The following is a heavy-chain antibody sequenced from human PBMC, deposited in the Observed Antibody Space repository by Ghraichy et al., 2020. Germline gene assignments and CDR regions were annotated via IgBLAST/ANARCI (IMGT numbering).Heavy chain of an antibody. D-gene: IGHD3-22*01. CDR3: ARGWLDYYDTSGYYRANYYYGMDV. CDR1: GFTFSSYG. CDR2: IWYDGSNK. V-gene: IGHV3-33*01. J-gene: IGHJ6*02. Sequence: GGSLRLSCAASGFTFSSYGMHWVRQAPGKGLEWVAVIWYDGSNKYYADSVKGRFTISRDNSKNTLYLQMNSLRAEDTAVYHCARGWLDYYDTSGYYRANYYYGMDVWGQGTTVTVSS.